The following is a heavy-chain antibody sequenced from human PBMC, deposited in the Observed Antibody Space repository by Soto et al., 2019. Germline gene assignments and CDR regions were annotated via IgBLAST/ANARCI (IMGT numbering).Heavy chain of an antibody. Sequence: GGSLRLSCAASGFTFRGSAMSWVRQASGKGLEWVGRIRSKANSYATAYAASVKGRFTISRDDSKNTAYLQMNSLKTEDTAVYYCTTLLRVAEIDYWGQGTLVTLSS. CDR2: IRSKANSYAT. CDR3: TTLLRVAEIDY. CDR1: GFTFRGSA. J-gene: IGHJ4*02. D-gene: IGHD6-19*01. V-gene: IGHV3-73*01.